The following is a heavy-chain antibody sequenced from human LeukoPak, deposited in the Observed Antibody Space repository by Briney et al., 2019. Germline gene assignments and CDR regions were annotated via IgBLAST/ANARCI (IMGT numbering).Heavy chain of an antibody. CDR2: ISSSSSTI. CDR1: GFTFSSYS. Sequence: PGGSLRLSCAASGFTFSSYSMNWVRKAPGKGLEWVSYISSSSSTIYCADSVKGRFTISRDNSKNTLYLQMNSLRAADTAVYYCAKDDGWVQYANWGQGTLVTVSS. D-gene: IGHD5-24*01. CDR3: AKDDGWVQYAN. V-gene: IGHV3-48*01. J-gene: IGHJ4*02.